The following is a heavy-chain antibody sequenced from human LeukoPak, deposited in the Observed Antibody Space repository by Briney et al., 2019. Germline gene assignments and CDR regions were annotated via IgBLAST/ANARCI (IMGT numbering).Heavy chain of an antibody. D-gene: IGHD6-13*01. CDR1: GFTVSSNY. V-gene: IGHV3-53*04. Sequence: GGSLRLSCAASGFTVSSNYMSWVRQAPGKGLEWVSVIYSGGSTSYTESVKGRFTISRHSSKNTLYLQMNSLRAEDTAVYYCARASGAAAIWYGNDYWGQGTLVTVSS. CDR3: ARASGAAAIWYGNDY. CDR2: IYSGGST. J-gene: IGHJ4*02.